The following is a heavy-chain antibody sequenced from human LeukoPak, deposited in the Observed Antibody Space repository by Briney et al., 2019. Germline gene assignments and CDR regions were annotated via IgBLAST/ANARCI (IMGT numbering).Heavy chain of an antibody. D-gene: IGHD2-2*01. CDR2: ISGSGGST. V-gene: IGHV3-23*01. CDR3: AKDLTETRRPDAFDI. CDR1: GFTFSSYA. J-gene: IGHJ3*02. Sequence: GGSLRLSCAASGFTFSSYAMSWVRQAPGKGLEWVSAISGSGGSTYYADSVKGRLTISRDNSKNTLYLQMNSLRAEDTAVYYCAKDLTETRRPDAFDIWGPGTMVTVSS.